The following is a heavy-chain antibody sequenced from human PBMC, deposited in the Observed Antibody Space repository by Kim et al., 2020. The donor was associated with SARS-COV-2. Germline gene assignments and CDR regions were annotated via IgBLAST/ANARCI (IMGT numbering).Heavy chain of an antibody. D-gene: IGHD3-10*01. J-gene: IGHJ6*02. CDR1: GFTFSSYS. Sequence: GGSLRLSCAASGFTFSSYSMNWVRQAPGKGLEWVSSISSSSSYIYYADSVKGRFTISRDNAKNSLYLQMNSLRAEDTAVYYCAREFMVRGVIIRNYYYYYGMDVWGQGTTVTVSS. V-gene: IGHV3-21*01. CDR3: AREFMVRGVIIRNYYYYYGMDV. CDR2: ISSSSSYI.